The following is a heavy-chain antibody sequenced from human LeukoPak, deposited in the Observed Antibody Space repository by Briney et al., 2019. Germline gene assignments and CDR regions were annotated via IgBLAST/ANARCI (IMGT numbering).Heavy chain of an antibody. Sequence: KPSETLSLTCTVSGGSISSYYWSWIRQPPGKGLEWIGYIYYSGSTNYNPSLKSRVTISVDTSKNQFSLKLSSVTAADTAVYYCARADAFYGDYLGGFDYWGQGTLVTVSS. CDR2: IYYSGST. CDR1: GGSISSYY. J-gene: IGHJ4*02. V-gene: IGHV4-59*01. D-gene: IGHD4-17*01. CDR3: ARADAFYGDYLGGFDY.